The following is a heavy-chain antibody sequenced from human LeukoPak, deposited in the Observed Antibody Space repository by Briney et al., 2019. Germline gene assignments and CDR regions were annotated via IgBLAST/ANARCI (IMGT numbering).Heavy chain of an antibody. Sequence: GGSLRLPCAASGLTFNSYAMSWVRQAPGKGLEWVSAISASGTNTYYADSVKGRFTISRDNSKNTLYLQVNSLRVDDTTVYYCAKGFCSGSCHGGYFDYWGQGTLVTVSS. J-gene: IGHJ4*02. CDR1: GLTFNSYA. V-gene: IGHV3-23*01. CDR2: ISASGTNT. CDR3: AKGFCSGSCHGGYFDY. D-gene: IGHD2-15*01.